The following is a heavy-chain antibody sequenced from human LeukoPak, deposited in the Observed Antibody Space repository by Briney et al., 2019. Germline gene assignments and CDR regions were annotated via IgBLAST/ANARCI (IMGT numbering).Heavy chain of an antibody. J-gene: IGHJ4*02. CDR3: ARAVAGGPAPFDY. Sequence: KPSETLSLTCTVSGGSISSYYWSWIRQPPGKGLEWIGYIYYSGSTNYNPSLKSRVTISVDTSKNQFSLKLSSVTAADTAVYYCARAVAGGPAPFDYWGQGTLVTVSP. CDR2: IYYSGST. V-gene: IGHV4-59*01. D-gene: IGHD6-19*01. CDR1: GGSISSYY.